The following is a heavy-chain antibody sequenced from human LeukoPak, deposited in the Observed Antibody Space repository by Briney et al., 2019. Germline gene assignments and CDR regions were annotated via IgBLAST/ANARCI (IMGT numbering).Heavy chain of an antibody. D-gene: IGHD3-10*01. V-gene: IGHV4-34*01. J-gene: IGHJ4*02. CDR2: INHSGST. CDR1: GGSFSGYY. Sequence: SETLSLACAVYGGSFSGYYGGWVRQPPGKGLEWVGEINHSGSTNYNPSLKSRVTISVDTSKNQFSLKLSSVTAADTAVYYCARGGYYDGSGSYYTDYWGQGTLVTVSS. CDR3: ARGGYYDGSGSYYTDY.